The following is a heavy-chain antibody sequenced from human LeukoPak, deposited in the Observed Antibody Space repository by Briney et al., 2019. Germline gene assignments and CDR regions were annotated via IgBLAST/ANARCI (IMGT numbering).Heavy chain of an antibody. Sequence: ASVKVSCKASGYSFTNYYIHWVRQAPGQGLESVGIINPSGGGTTYPQKFQGRVTMTRDTSTSTVYMELSNLRSEDTAVYYCARVPYCFNGICYTHYYFDYWGQGTLVTVSS. D-gene: IGHD2-8*01. V-gene: IGHV1-46*01. J-gene: IGHJ4*02. CDR2: INPSGGGT. CDR3: ARVPYCFNGICYTHYYFDY. CDR1: GYSFTNYY.